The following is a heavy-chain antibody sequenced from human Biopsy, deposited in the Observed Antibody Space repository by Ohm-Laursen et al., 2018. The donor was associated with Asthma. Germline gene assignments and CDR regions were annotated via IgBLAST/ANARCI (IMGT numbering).Heavy chain of an antibody. J-gene: IGHJ1*01. V-gene: IGHV3-9*01. CDR2: ISWNSVSL. CDR3: VRGDHGSYREYCQH. D-gene: IGHD1-26*01. CDR1: GFDFDDFA. Sequence: SLRLSCTASGFDFDDFAMHWVRQAPGKGLEWVSSISWNSVSLDYAASVKGRFTISRDNAKNSLYLEMNTLTTKDTAVYYCVRGDHGSYREYCQHWGQGTLVTVSS.